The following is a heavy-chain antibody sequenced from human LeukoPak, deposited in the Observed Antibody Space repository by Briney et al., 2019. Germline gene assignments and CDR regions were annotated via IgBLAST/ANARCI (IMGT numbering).Heavy chain of an antibody. D-gene: IGHD2-15*01. V-gene: IGHV4-4*02. CDR1: GGSISSTNW. CDR2: IYHSGTT. J-gene: IGHJ5*02. CDR3: ARVVVVSATLKDWFDP. Sequence: SGTLSLTCAVSGGSISSTNWWSWVRQSPGKGLEYIGEIYHSGTTNYTPSLKSRVTISLDKSENHFSLKLTSVTAADKAVYYCARVVVVSATLKDWFDPWGQGILVTVSS.